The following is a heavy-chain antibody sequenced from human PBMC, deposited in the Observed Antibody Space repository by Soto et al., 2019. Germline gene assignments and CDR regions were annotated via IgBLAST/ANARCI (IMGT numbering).Heavy chain of an antibody. J-gene: IGHJ3*01. Sequence: EVQLVESGGGLVQPGGPRRLSCAASGFTFSDHSMDWVRQAPGKVLEWVARIKNNANSYAIEYAAAVKGRFTISRDDSKNSMNLQMNRLRTADTAIYYCVRVKLGPHSLKAFDALGQGTMVTVSS. CDR3: VRVKLGPHSLKAFDA. V-gene: IGHV3-72*01. CDR2: IKNNANSYAI. CDR1: GFTFSDHS. D-gene: IGHD7-27*01.